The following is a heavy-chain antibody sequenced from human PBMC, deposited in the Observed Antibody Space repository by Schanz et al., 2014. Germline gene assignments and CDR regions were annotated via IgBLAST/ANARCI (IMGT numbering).Heavy chain of an antibody. D-gene: IGHD6-6*01. V-gene: IGHV3-15*01. J-gene: IGHJ4*02. CDR2: IRSKADGGTA. CDR3: ATGDEWGAGSSDFDH. CDR1: GFTFSSYS. Sequence: EVRLVESGGGLVKPGGSLRLSCAASGFTFSSYSMSWVRQAPGKGLEWLGRIRSKADGGTAQYAAPVEGRFTISRDDSKNTLFLQMNSLKTEDTAVYYCATGDEWGAGSSDFDHWGQGTLVTVSS.